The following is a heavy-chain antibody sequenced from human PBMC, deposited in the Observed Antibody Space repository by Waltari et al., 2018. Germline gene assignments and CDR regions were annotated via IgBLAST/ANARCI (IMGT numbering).Heavy chain of an antibody. CDR1: GDIFTSRP. J-gene: IGHJ4*02. Sequence: QDQLIQSRAEERKPGSSVKVSCQALGDIFTSRPINWVRQAPGQGLEYMGSINPMFGITNYAQNFQGRLKITADKSTKTAYMELNSLRFDDTAIYYCTRDPPLGWGQGTQVTVSS. CDR3: TRDPPLG. D-gene: IGHD7-27*01. CDR2: INPMFGIT. V-gene: IGHV1-69*04.